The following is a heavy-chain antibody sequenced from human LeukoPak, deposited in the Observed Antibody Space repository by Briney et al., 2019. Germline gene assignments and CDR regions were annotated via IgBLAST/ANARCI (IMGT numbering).Heavy chain of an antibody. D-gene: IGHD2-2*02. CDR1: GYTFTSYY. CDR3: ARSGYIVVVPAAIEMDV. J-gene: IGHJ6*02. CDR2: INPSGGST. Sequence: ASVKVSCTASGYTFTSYYMHWVRQAPGQELEWMGIINPSGGSTSYAQKFQGRVTMTRDTSTSTVYMELSSLRSEDTAVYYCARSGYIVVVPAAIEMDVWGQGTTVTVSS. V-gene: IGHV1-46*01.